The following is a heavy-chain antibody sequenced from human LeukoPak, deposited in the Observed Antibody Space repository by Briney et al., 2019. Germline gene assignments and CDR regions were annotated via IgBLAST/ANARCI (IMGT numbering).Heavy chain of an antibody. CDR2: INPNSGGT. V-gene: IGHV1-2*02. J-gene: IGHJ4*02. Sequence: GASVKVSCKASGYTVTGYYMHWVRQAPGQGLEWMGWINPNSGGTNYAQKFQGRVTMTRDTSISTAYMELSRLRSDDTAVYYCARRWDYGFWSTYYEGSYFDYWGQGTLVTVSS. CDR3: ARRWDYGFWSTYYEGSYFDY. CDR1: GYTVTGYY. D-gene: IGHD3-3*01.